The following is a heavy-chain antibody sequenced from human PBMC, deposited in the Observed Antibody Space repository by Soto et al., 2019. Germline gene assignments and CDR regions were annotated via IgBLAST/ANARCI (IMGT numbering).Heavy chain of an antibody. CDR2: IRSKAYGGTT. J-gene: IGHJ4*02. Sequence: VGSLRHSCAASGGTCINAWISWVRQAPGKGLEWVGFIRSKAYGGTTEYAASVKGRFTISRDDSKSIAYLQMNSLKTEDTAVYYCTRDRPDTAARYWGQGTLVTAPQ. V-gene: IGHV3-49*04. CDR3: TRDRPDTAARY. D-gene: IGHD6-6*01. CDR1: GGTCINAW.